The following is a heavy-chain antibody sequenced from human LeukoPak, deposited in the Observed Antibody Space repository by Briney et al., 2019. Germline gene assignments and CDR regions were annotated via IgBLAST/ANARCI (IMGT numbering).Heavy chain of an antibody. CDR2: INTDGSST. CDR3: ARDNGGYFQH. Sequence: SGGSLSLSCAASGFTFSNYWMHWVREAPGKGLVWVSRINTDGSSTIYADSVKGRFTISRDNAKNTLYLQMNSLRAEDTAVYYCARDNGGYFQHWGQGTLVTVSS. J-gene: IGHJ1*01. CDR1: GFTFSNYW. D-gene: IGHD3-16*02. V-gene: IGHV3-74*01.